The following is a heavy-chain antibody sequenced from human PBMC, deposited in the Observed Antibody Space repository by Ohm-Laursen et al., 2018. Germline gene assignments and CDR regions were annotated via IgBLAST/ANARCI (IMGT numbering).Heavy chain of an antibody. CDR3: ARGRGNNRARFFLGY. CDR2: MNPNSGNT. CDR1: GYTFTSYD. V-gene: IGHV1-8*01. J-gene: IGHJ4*02. D-gene: IGHD1-14*01. Sequence: ATVKISCKASGYTFTSYDINWVRQATGQGLEWMGWMNPNSGNTGYAQKFQGRVTMTRNTSISTAYMELSSLRSEDTAVYYCARGRGNNRARFFLGYWGQGTLVTVSS.